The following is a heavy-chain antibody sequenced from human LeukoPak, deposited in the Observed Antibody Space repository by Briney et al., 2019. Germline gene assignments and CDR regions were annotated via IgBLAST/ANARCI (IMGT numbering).Heavy chain of an antibody. Sequence: GGSLRLSCAASGFTFDDYAMHWVRQAPGKGLEWVSGISWNSGSIGYADSVKGRFTISRDNAKNSLYLQMNSLRAEDTALYYCAKSPTMVRERRRYFDYWGQGTLVTVSS. CDR2: ISWNSGSI. V-gene: IGHV3-9*01. D-gene: IGHD3-10*01. J-gene: IGHJ4*02. CDR1: GFTFDDYA. CDR3: AKSPTMVRERRRYFDY.